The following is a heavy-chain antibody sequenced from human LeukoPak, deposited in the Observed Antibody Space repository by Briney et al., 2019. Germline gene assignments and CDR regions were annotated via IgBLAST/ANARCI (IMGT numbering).Heavy chain of an antibody. V-gene: IGHV1-18*01. CDR1: GYTFTSYG. Sequence: GASVKVSCKASGYTFTSYGISWVRQAPGRGLEWMGWISAYNGNTNYAQKLQGRVTMTTDTSTSTAYMELRSLRSDDTAVYYCARANMVRGVIISPPDYWGQGTLVTVSS. CDR3: ARANMVRGVIISPPDY. J-gene: IGHJ4*02. D-gene: IGHD3-10*01. CDR2: ISAYNGNT.